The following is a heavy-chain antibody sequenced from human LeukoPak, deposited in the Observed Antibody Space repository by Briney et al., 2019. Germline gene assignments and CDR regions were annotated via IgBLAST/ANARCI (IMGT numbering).Heavy chain of an antibody. CDR1: GLTLSRSW. Sequence: GGSLRLSCAGSGLTLSRSWMSWVRQAPGKGLEWVSVIYSGGSTYYADSVKGRFTISRDNSKNTLYLQMNSLRAEDTAVYYCARVGSGWFFDYWGQGTLVTVSS. D-gene: IGHD6-19*01. CDR3: ARVGSGWFFDY. CDR2: IYSGGST. J-gene: IGHJ4*02. V-gene: IGHV3-53*01.